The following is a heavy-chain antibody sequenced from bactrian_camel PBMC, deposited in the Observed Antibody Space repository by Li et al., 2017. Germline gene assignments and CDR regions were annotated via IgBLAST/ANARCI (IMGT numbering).Heavy chain of an antibody. CDR2: LYADGSAT. Sequence: QVQLVESGGGSVQAGGSLRLSCTTSGNRRRSSNCMGWFRQAPGKGREGVAALYADGSATYYADFVEGRFPIFYDNAKKAVDLQMNSLKPEDTAMYYCAYDLPRYCDLKVVTTRTRKYGQGTQVTVS. J-gene: IGHJ4*01. CDR1: GNRRRSSNC. D-gene: IGHD2*01. V-gene: IGHV3S6*01.